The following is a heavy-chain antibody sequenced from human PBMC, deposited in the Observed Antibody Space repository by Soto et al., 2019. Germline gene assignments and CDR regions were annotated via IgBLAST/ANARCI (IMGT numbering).Heavy chain of an antibody. D-gene: IGHD1-20*01. CDR3: ARASNAIIGTMNFDH. CDR2: IFQSGSP. J-gene: IGHJ4*01. CDR1: SGSISSSNW. V-gene: IGHV4-4*02. Sequence: QVQLQESGPGLVKPSGTLSLTCAVSSGSISSSNWWSWVRQPPGKGLEWIGEIFQSGSPNYNLSLKSRVTISLDKSNNEVSLKLSSVTAADTAIYYCARASNAIIGTMNFDHWSHGILVTVSS.